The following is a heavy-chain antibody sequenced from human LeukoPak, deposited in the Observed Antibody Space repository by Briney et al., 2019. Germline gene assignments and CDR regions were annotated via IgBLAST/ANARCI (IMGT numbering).Heavy chain of an antibody. CDR1: GGSISSYY. Sequence: PSGTLSLTCTVSGGSISSYYWSWIRQPPGKGLEWIGYIYYSGSTNYNPSLKSRVTISVDTSKNQFSLKLSSVTAADTAVYYCARHRANSSGWIDYWGQGTLVTVSS. CDR3: ARHRANSSGWIDY. V-gene: IGHV4-59*08. J-gene: IGHJ4*02. CDR2: IYYSGST. D-gene: IGHD6-19*01.